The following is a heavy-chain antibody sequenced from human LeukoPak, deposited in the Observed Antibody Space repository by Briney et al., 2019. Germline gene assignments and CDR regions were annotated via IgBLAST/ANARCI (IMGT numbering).Heavy chain of an antibody. D-gene: IGHD2-15*01. CDR2: IYPDDSHI. CDR1: GXSFNTNC. V-gene: IGHV5-51*01. CDR3: ARRSNRGYSH. J-gene: IGHJ4*02. Sequence: GESLKISFQGSGXSFNTNCIAWVRQMPGKDLEYMGIIYPDDSHIRYSPSFQGQVTMSADKSINTAYLHLSNLKASDTARYFCARRSNRGYSHWGQGTLVTVSS.